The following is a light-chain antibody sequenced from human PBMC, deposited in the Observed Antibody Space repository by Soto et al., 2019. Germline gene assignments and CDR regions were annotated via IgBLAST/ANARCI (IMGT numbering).Light chain of an antibody. J-gene: IGKJ2*01. CDR2: DAS. Sequence: EIVLTQSPATLSLSPGERATLSCRASQTINSYLAWYQQKPGQAPRLLIYDASNRATGIPARFSGSGSGTDFTLTISSLEPEDFAVYYCQQRSNWPPMYTFSQGTKVEIK. V-gene: IGKV3-11*01. CDR1: QTINSY. CDR3: QQRSNWPPMYT.